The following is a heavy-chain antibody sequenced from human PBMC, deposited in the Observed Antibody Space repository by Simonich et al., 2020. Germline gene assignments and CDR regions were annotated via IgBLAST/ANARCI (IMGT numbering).Heavy chain of an antibody. CDR3: AKRSGVSITGTFDY. V-gene: IGHV3-23*01. J-gene: IGHJ4*02. CDR2: ISGSGGST. Sequence: EVQLLESGGGLVQPGGSLRLSCAASGFTFCSYAMGWVRQAPGKGLDVVSAISGSGGSTYYADSGKGRFTISRDNYKNTLYLQMSSLRAEDTAVYYCAKRSGVSITGTFDYWGQGTLVTVSS. CDR1: GFTFCSYA. D-gene: IGHD1-7*01.